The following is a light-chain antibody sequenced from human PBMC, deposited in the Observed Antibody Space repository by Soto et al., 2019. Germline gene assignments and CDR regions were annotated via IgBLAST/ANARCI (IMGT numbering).Light chain of an antibody. CDR2: GAS. Sequence: EVVLTQSPGTMSSSPGERANFSCRASQSVANDYLAWYQHKRGQAPKLLIYGASSGATDIPDRFSGSGSGTDFTLTISRLEPDDFAVYYCQQYGAFPITFGPGTRLEIK. CDR1: QSVANDY. V-gene: IGKV3-20*01. J-gene: IGKJ5*01. CDR3: QQYGAFPIT.